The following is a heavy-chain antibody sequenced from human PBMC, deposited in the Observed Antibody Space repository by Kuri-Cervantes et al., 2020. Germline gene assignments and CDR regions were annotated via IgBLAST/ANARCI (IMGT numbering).Heavy chain of an antibody. Sequence: GESLKISCAASGFTFSSYAMSWVRQAPGKGLEWVAVISYDGSNKYYADSVKGRFTISRDNSKNTLYLQMNSLRAEDTAVYYCARGRPSGSYYAALYWGQGTLVTVSS. D-gene: IGHD1-26*01. J-gene: IGHJ4*02. CDR1: GFTFSSYA. CDR3: ARGRPSGSYYAALY. CDR2: ISYDGSNK. V-gene: IGHV3-30*04.